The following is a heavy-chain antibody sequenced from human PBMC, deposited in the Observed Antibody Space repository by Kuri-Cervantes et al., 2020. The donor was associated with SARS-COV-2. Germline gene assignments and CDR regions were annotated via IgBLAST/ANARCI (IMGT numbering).Heavy chain of an antibody. CDR2: INHSGST. Sequence: SQTLSLTCAVYGGSFSGYYWSWIRQPPGKGLEWIGEINHSGSTNYNPSLKSRVTISADTSKNQFSLKLSSVTAADTAVYYCASLDCTNGVCYQAGWGQGTLVTVSS. CDR3: ASLDCTNGVCYQAG. CDR1: GGSFSGYY. D-gene: IGHD2-8*01. V-gene: IGHV4-34*01. J-gene: IGHJ4*02.